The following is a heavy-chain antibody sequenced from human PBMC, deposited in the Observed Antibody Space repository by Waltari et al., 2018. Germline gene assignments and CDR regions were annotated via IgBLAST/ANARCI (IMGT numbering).Heavy chain of an antibody. CDR3: AAGLSSGWPNL. J-gene: IGHJ5*02. CDR2: FDLPDGER. CDR1: GISFTELS. V-gene: IGHV1-24*01. Sequence: QVQVGQSGAEVKKPGASGKVSCKVSGISFTELSIPWVRQTSGKGLEWMGGFDLPDGERNSAQKFQGRLKMTEDISTDTAYMELSSLRSDDTAVYYCAAGLSSGWPNLWGPGTLITVS. D-gene: IGHD6-19*01.